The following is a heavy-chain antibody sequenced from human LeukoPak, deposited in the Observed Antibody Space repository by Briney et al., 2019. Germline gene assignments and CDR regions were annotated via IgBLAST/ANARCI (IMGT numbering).Heavy chain of an antibody. Sequence: PSETLSLTCTVSGGSISSSSYYWGWIRQPPGKGLEWIGYIYYSGSTNYNPSLKSRVTISVDTSKNQFSLKLSSVTAADTAVYYCARQNYDFWSGQGKQTDYWGQGTLVTVSS. CDR2: IYYSGST. V-gene: IGHV4-61*05. CDR1: GGSISSSSYY. D-gene: IGHD3-3*01. J-gene: IGHJ4*02. CDR3: ARQNYDFWSGQGKQTDY.